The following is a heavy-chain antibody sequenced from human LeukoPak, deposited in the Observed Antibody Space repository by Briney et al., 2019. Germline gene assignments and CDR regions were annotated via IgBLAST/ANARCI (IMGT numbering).Heavy chain of an antibody. J-gene: IGHJ4*02. CDR3: ARDRSGIAVAGTRFDY. V-gene: IGHV3-48*02. CDR1: GFTFSSYS. CDR2: ISSSSSTI. Sequence: PGGSLRLSCAASGFTFSSYSVNWVRQAPGKGLEWVSYISSSSSTIYYADSVKGRFTISRDNAKNSLYLQMNSLRDEDTAVYYCARDRSGIAVAGTRFDYWGQGTLVTVSS. D-gene: IGHD6-19*01.